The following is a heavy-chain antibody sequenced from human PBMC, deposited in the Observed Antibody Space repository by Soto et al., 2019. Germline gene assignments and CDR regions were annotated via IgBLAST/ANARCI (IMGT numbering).Heavy chain of an antibody. J-gene: IGHJ3*02. CDR2: TWNDGTNK. CDR1: GFTFSTYG. V-gene: IGHV3-33*01. D-gene: IGHD1-1*01. Sequence: QVQLVESGGGVVQPGRSLRLSCVASGFTFSTYGMHWVRQAPGKGLEWVAMTWNDGTNKYYADPEKDRFNISRDNFKNTLYLQINSLRDEDSAVYYCTTELNDMQAFDIWGQGTMVTVSS. CDR3: TTELNDMQAFDI.